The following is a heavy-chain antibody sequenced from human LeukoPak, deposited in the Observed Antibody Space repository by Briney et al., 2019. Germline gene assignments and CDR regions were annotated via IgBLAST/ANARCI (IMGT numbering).Heavy chain of an antibody. V-gene: IGHV1-18*01. CDR3: AKVLRFLEEGGWFDP. Sequence: ASVKLSCKASGYTFTSYGISWVRQAPGQGLEWMGWISAYNGNTNYAQKLQGRVTMTTDTSTSTAYMELRSLRSDDTAVYYCAKVLRFLEEGGWFDPWGQGTLVTVSS. CDR2: ISAYNGNT. D-gene: IGHD3-3*01. CDR1: GYTFTSYG. J-gene: IGHJ5*02.